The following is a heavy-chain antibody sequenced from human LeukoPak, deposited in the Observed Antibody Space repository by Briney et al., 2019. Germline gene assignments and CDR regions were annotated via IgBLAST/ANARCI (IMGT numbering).Heavy chain of an antibody. CDR3: ARHRGYYYYYMDV. V-gene: IGHV4-39*01. CDR1: GFTFSSYSMN. CDR2: MYYSGST. Sequence: PGGSLRLSCAASGFTFSSYSMNWVRQPPGKGLEWIGSMYYSGSTYYNPSLKSRVTISVDTSKNQLSLKLSSVTAADTAVYYCARHRGYYYYYMDVWGKGTTVTISS. J-gene: IGHJ6*03.